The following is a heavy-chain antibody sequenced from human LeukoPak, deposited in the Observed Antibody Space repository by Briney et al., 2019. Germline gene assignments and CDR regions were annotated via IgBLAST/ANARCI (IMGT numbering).Heavy chain of an antibody. CDR2: ISGSGGST. V-gene: IGHV3-23*01. D-gene: IGHD3-16*02. Sequence: GSLRLSCAASGFTFSSYAMCWVRQAPGKGLEWVSAISGSGGSTYYADSVKGRFTISRDNSKNTLYLQMNSLRAEDTAVYYCAKEMITFGGVITGAFDIWGQGTMVTVSS. J-gene: IGHJ3*02. CDR1: GFTFSSYA. CDR3: AKEMITFGGVITGAFDI.